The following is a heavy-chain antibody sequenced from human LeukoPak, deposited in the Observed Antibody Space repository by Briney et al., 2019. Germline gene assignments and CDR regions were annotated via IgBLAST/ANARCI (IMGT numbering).Heavy chain of an antibody. CDR2: ISAYNGNT. V-gene: IGHV1-18*01. D-gene: IGHD2-15*01. CDR1: GYTFTSYG. Sequence: ASVKVSCKASGYTFTSYGISWVRQAPGQGLEWMGWISAYNGNTNYAQKLQGRVTMTTDTSTSTAYMELRSLRSDDTAVYYCARAFIYFLGYCSGGSCYPAMAFNYYYMDVWGKGTTVTVSS. J-gene: IGHJ6*03. CDR3: ARAFIYFLGYCSGGSCYPAMAFNYYYMDV.